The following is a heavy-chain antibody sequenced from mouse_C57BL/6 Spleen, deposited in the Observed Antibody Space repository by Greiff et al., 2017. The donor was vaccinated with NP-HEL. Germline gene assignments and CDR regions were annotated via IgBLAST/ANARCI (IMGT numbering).Heavy chain of an antibody. D-gene: IGHD2-3*01. Sequence: VQLQQSGPELVKPGASVKMSCKASGYTFTDYNMHWVKQSHGKSLEWIGYINPNNGGTSSNQKFKGKATLTVNKSSSTAYMELRSLTSEDSAVYYCARSGDGFHAMDDWGQGTSVTVSS. CDR3: ARSGDGFHAMDD. J-gene: IGHJ4*01. CDR1: GYTFTDYN. CDR2: INPNNGGT. V-gene: IGHV1-22*01.